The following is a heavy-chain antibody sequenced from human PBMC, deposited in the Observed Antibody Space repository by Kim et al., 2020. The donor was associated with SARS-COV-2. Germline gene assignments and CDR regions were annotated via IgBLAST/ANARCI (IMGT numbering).Heavy chain of an antibody. V-gene: IGHV3-33*05. D-gene: IGHD3-9*01. Sequence: GGSLRLSCAASGFTFSSYGIHWVRQAPGKGLEWVAVISYDGSNKYYADSVKGRFTISRDNSKNTLYLQMNSLRAEDTAVYYCARARGRNYDILTGYHDA. CDR3: ARARGRNYDILTGYHDA. CDR1: GFTFSSYG. J-gene: IGHJ3*01. CDR2: ISYDGSNK.